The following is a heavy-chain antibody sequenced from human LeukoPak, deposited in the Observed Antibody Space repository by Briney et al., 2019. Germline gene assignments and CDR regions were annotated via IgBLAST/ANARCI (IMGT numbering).Heavy chain of an antibody. V-gene: IGHV3-74*01. J-gene: IGHJ4*02. D-gene: IGHD6-19*01. CDR1: GFTFSVCW. Sequence: PGGSLRLSCAASGFTFSVCWMHWVRHVPGKGLVWVSRINTDGSYTNYVDSVKGRFTISRDNAKNTLYLQMNSLSAEDTAVYYCVRGGTSGWYRDWGQGNLVTVSS. CDR3: VRGGTSGWYRD. CDR2: INTDGSYT.